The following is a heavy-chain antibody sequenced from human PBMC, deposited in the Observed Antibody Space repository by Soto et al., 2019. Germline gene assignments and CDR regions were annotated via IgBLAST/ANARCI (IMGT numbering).Heavy chain of an antibody. D-gene: IGHD1-1*01. CDR2: ISSSSSYI. V-gene: IGHV3-21*01. J-gene: IGHJ3*02. CDR3: ARDFLLEPQDDAFDI. CDR1: GFTFSSYS. Sequence: LRLSCAASGFTFSSYSMNWVRQAPGKGLEWVSSISSSSSYIYYADSVKGRFTISRDNAKNSLYLQMNSLRAEDTAVYYCARDFLLEPQDDAFDIWGQGTMVTVSS.